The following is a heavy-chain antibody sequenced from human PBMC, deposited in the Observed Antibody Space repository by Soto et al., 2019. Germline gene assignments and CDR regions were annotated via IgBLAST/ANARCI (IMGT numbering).Heavy chain of an antibody. Sequence: DVQLVESGGGLVQPGGSLRLSCAASGFTFNNYWMHWVRQAPGKGLMWVSRINTDGTRTTYADSVKGRFAISRDKAKNTVYLQMNSLRADDTAVYFCARVKSGSYDWSDPWGQGTLVTVSS. D-gene: IGHD3-10*01. V-gene: IGHV3-74*01. J-gene: IGHJ5*02. CDR1: GFTFNNYW. CDR2: INTDGTRT. CDR3: ARVKSGSYDWSDP.